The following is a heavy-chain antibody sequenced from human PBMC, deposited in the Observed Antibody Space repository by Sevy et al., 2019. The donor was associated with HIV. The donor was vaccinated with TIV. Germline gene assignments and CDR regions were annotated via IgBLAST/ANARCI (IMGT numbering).Heavy chain of an antibody. CDR3: AHSSGLYGYYYGMDV. J-gene: IGHJ6*02. CDR2: ISYDGSKK. CDR1: GVTFSSYG. Sequence: GGSLRLSCAASGVTFSSYGIHWVRQAPGKGLEWVAVISYDGSKKNHAESMKGRFTISRDNSKNMLYLEMSSLRPDDTAVYYCAHSSGLYGYYYGMDVWGQGTTVTVSS. D-gene: IGHD3-3*01. V-gene: IGHV3-30*03.